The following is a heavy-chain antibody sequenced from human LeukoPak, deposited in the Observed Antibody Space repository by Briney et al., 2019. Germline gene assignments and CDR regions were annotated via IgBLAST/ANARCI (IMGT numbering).Heavy chain of an antibody. D-gene: IGHD3-22*01. V-gene: IGHV3-21*01. Sequence: GGSLRLSCAASGFTFSSYNMNWVRQAPGKGLEWVSSITSSSSYIYYADPVKGRFTISRDNAKNSLYLQMNSLRAEDTAVYYCARDEYYYDSSGYSIAEYFQHWGQGTLVTVSS. CDR1: GFTFSSYN. CDR3: ARDEYYYDSSGYSIAEYFQH. CDR2: ITSSSSYI. J-gene: IGHJ1*01.